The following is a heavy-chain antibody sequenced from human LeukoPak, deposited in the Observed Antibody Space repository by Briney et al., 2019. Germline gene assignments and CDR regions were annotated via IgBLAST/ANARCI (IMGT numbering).Heavy chain of an antibody. J-gene: IGHJ3*02. CDR3: AKDQGLRGFSQAFNI. V-gene: IGHV3-23*01. CDR2: ISGSGGST. Sequence: GGSLRLSCAASRFTFSSYAMSWVRQAPGKGLEWVSAISGSGGSTYYADSVKGRFTISRDNSKNTLYLQMNSLRAEDTAVYYCAKDQGLRGFSQAFNIWGQGTMVTVSS. D-gene: IGHD5-12*01. CDR1: RFTFSSYA.